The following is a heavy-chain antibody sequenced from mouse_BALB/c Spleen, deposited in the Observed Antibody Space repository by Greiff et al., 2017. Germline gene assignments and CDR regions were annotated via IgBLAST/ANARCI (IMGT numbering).Heavy chain of an antibody. Sequence: VQLKESGAELVKPGASVKLSCTASGFNIKDTYMHWVKQRPEQGLEWIGRIDPANGNTKYDPKFQGKATITADTSSNTAYLQLSSLTSEDTAVYYCATIRDGWGQGTLVTVSA. D-gene: IGHD1-1*01. CDR3: ATIRDG. J-gene: IGHJ3*01. CDR2: IDPANGNT. CDR1: GFNIKDTY. V-gene: IGHV14-3*02.